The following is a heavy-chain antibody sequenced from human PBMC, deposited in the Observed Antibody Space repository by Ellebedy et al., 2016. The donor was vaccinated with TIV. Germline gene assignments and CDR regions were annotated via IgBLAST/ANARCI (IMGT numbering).Heavy chain of an antibody. J-gene: IGHJ3*01. CDR1: GFTFSKYA. CDR3: AKDRLLSSGTEAFDV. Sequence: PGGSLRLSCAASGFTFSKYAMSWVRQAPGKGLEWVSVIRGSGGSTYYADSVKGRFTISRDNSKNTLYLQMNSLRAEDTAVYFCAKDRLLSSGTEAFDVWGRGTMVTVSS. D-gene: IGHD6-19*01. CDR2: IRGSGGST. V-gene: IGHV3-23*01.